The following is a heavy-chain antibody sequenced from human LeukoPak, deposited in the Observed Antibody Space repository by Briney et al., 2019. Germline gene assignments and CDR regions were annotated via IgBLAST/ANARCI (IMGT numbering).Heavy chain of an antibody. Sequence: PGGSLRLSCTASGFTFGDHAMSWVRQAPGKGLEWVGFIRSKAYGGTTEYAASVKGRFTISRDDSKSIAYLQMNSLKTEDTAVYYCTSGPIQLWLYYGMDVWGQGTTVIVSS. CDR2: IRSKAYGGTT. D-gene: IGHD5-18*01. V-gene: IGHV3-49*04. J-gene: IGHJ6*02. CDR3: TSGPIQLWLYYGMDV. CDR1: GFTFGDHA.